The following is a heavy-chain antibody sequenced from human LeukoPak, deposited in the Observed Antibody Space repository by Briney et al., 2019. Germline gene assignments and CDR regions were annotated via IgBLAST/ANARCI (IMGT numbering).Heavy chain of an antibody. CDR2: INNEGSST. Sequence: GGSLRLSCVVSGFTFSNYWMHWVRQVPGKGPVWVSRINNEGSSTSYVDSVKGRFTISRDNAENSLYLQMSSLGAEDTAVYYCARDDHYNYYYMDVWGKGTTVTVSS. V-gene: IGHV3-74*01. CDR1: GFTFSNYW. CDR3: ARDDHYNYYYMDV. J-gene: IGHJ6*03.